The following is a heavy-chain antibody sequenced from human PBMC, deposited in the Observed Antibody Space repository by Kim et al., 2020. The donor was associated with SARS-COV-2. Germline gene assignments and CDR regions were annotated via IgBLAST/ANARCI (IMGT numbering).Heavy chain of an antibody. V-gene: IGHV4-34*01. D-gene: IGHD6-19*01. CDR2: INHSGST. CDR1: GGSFSGYY. J-gene: IGHJ4*02. CDR3: ARGSPGRPSPAKRLVSKLYYFDY. Sequence: SETLSLTCAVYGGSFSGYYWSWIRQPPGKGLEWIGEINHSGSTNYNPSLKSRVTISVDTSKNQFSLKLSSVTAADTAVYYCARGSPGRPSPAKRLVSKLYYFDYWGQGTLVTVSS.